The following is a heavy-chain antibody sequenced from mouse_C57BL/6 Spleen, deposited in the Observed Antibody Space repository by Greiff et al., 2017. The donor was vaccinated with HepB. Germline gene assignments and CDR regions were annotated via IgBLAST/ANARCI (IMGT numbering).Heavy chain of an antibody. J-gene: IGHJ3*01. V-gene: IGHV1-22*01. CDR3: ARSDYDGSSYLAWFAY. CDR2: INPNNGGT. Sequence: EVQLQQSGPELVKPGASVKMSCKASGYTFTDYNMHWVKQSHGKSLEWIGYINPNNGGTSYNQKFKGKATLTVNKSSSTAYMERRSLPSEDCAVYYCARSDYDGSSYLAWFAYWGQGTLVTVSA. CDR1: GYTFTDYN. D-gene: IGHD1-1*01.